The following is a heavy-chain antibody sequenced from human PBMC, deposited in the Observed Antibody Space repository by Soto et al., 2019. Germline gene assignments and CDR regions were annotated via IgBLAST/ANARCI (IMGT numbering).Heavy chain of an antibody. CDR3: ARAYCSGGSCYPSPLGFDY. CDR1: GRSFSGYY. D-gene: IGHD2-15*01. J-gene: IGHJ4*02. CDR2: INHSGST. Sequence: PSETLSLTCAVYGRSFSGYYWSWIRQPPGKGLEWIGEINHSGSTNYNPSLKSRVTISVDTSISVDTSKNQFSLKLSSVTAEDTAVYYCARAYCSGGSCYPSPLGFDYWGQGTLVTVSS. V-gene: IGHV4-34*01.